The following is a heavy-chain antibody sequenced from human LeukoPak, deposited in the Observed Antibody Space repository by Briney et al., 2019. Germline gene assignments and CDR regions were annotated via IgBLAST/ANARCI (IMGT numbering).Heavy chain of an antibody. D-gene: IGHD2-15*01. V-gene: IGHV6-1*01. CDR2: TYYRSKWYN. CDR3: AREPGYCSGGSCYWYFDL. Sequence: PSQTLSLTCAISGDSVSSNSAAWNWIRQYPSRGLEWLGRTYYRSKWYNDYAVSVKSRITINPDTSKNQFSLQLNSVTPEDTALYYCAREPGYCSGGSCYWYFDLWGRGTLVTVSS. CDR1: GDSVSSNSAA. J-gene: IGHJ2*01.